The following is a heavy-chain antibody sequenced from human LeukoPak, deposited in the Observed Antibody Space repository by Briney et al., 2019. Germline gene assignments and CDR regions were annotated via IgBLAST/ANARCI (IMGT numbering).Heavy chain of an antibody. V-gene: IGHV4-39*07. J-gene: IGHJ4*02. CDR1: GGSITSNNYY. CDR2: IYFGQTT. Sequence: SETLSLTCNVYGGSITSNNYYWGWIRQPPGKGLEFIGSIYFGQTTYYTPSLKSRVTISVDTSKNQFSLNLTSVTAADTAVYYCAKGGSWLQPFDYWGQGTLVTVSS. CDR3: AKGGSWLQPFDY. D-gene: IGHD5-24*01.